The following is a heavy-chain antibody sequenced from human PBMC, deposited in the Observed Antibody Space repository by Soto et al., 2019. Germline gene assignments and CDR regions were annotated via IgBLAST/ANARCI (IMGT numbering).Heavy chain of an antibody. CDR3: ARERGDNGHNAFDI. V-gene: IGHV1-2*04. J-gene: IGHJ3*02. CDR1: GYTFTGYY. CDR2: INPNSGGT. D-gene: IGHD2-8*01. Sequence: ASVKVSCKASGYTFTGYYMHWVRQAPGQGLEWMGWINPNSGGTNYAQKFQGWVTMTRDTSISTAYMELSRLRSDDTAVYYCARERGDNGHNAFDIWGQGTMVTVSS.